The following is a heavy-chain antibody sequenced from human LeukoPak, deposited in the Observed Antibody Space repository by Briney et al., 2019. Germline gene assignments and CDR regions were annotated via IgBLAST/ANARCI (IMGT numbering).Heavy chain of an antibody. Sequence: SETLSLTCTVSGGSISSSSYYWGWIRQPQGKGLEWIGSIYYSGSTYYNPSLKSRVTISVDKSKNQFSLNLNSVTSADTAVYYCAREVVVPAARNYYFDYWGQGTLVTVSS. CDR2: IYYSGST. CDR1: GGSISSSSYY. J-gene: IGHJ4*02. V-gene: IGHV4-39*07. CDR3: AREVVVPAARNYYFDY. D-gene: IGHD2-2*01.